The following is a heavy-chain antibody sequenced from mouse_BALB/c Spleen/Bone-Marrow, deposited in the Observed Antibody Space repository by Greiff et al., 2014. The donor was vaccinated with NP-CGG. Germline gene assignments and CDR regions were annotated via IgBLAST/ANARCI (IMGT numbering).Heavy chain of an antibody. Sequence: EVQLQQSGAELVKPGVSVKLSCTASGFNIKDTHMHWVKQGPEQGLEWIGRIDPANGNTKYDPNSQGKATITADTSSNTAYLQLSSLTSEDTAVYYCSRDYGGTAWFACWGHGTLVTVSA. CDR1: GFNIKDTH. V-gene: IGHV14-3*02. J-gene: IGHJ3*01. D-gene: IGHD1-1*01. CDR2: IDPANGNT. CDR3: SRDYGGTAWFAC.